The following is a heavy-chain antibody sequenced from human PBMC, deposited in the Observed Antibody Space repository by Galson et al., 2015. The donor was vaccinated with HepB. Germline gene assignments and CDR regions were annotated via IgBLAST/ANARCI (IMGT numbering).Heavy chain of an antibody. CDR1: GFTFSAYD. J-gene: IGHJ5*02. Sequence: SLRLSCAASGFTFSAYDMYWVRQAPGKGLEWVSSITTSSSYIYYADSMRGRFTISRDNAKNSLFLQMDSLRAEDTAVYYCAKAVCSGAGGYLRFSWIDTWGQGTPVTVSA. CDR2: ITTSSSYI. CDR3: AKAVCSGAGGYLRFSWIDT. V-gene: IGHV3-21*06. D-gene: IGHD2-15*01.